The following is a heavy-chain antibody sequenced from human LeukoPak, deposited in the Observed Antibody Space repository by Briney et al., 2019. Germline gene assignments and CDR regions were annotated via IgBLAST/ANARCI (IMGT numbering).Heavy chain of an antibody. J-gene: IGHJ4*02. V-gene: IGHV4-59*01. CDR2: IYYSGST. Sequence: PSETLSLTCAVYGGSFSGYYWSWIRQPPGKGLEWIGYIYYSGSTNYNPSLKSRVTISVDTSKNQFSLKLSSVTAADTAVYYCARVRSSTSCYYFDYWGQGTLVTVSS. D-gene: IGHD2-2*01. CDR3: ARVRSSTSCYYFDY. CDR1: GGSFSGYY.